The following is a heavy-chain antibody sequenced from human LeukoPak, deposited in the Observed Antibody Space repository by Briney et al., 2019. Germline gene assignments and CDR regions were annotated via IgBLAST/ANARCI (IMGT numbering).Heavy chain of an antibody. D-gene: IGHD3-22*01. CDR3: ARTGGSSGYYDAFDI. Sequence: PRGSLRLSCAAPLSTFISDIINRVRQAPGKGLEWVSSISSSSSYIYYADSVKGRFTISRDNAKNSVYLQMNSLRAEDTAVYYCARTGGSSGYYDAFDIWGQGTMVTVSS. J-gene: IGHJ3*02. V-gene: IGHV3-21*01. CDR2: ISSSSSYI. CDR1: LSTFISDI.